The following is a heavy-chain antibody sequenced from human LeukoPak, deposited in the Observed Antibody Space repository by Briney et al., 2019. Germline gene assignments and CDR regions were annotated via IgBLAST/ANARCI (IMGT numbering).Heavy chain of an antibody. CDR3: ARDMVGLAADGNWFDP. Sequence: ASVKVSCKASGYTFSSYGISWVRQAPGQGLEWMGWIATYNGKTKYAEKVQGRVTMTTDTSTTTAYMELRTPRSDDTAVYYCARDMVGLAADGNWFDPWGQGTLVTVSS. D-gene: IGHD6-13*01. CDR1: GYTFSSYG. CDR2: IATYNGKT. V-gene: IGHV1-18*01. J-gene: IGHJ5*02.